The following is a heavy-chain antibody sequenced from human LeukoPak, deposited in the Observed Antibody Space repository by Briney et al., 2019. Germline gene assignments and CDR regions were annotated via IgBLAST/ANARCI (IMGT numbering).Heavy chain of an antibody. D-gene: IGHD3-10*01. CDR2: IYTSGST. V-gene: IGHV4-4*07. Sequence: SETLSLTCTVSGGSISSYYWSWTRQPAGKGLEWIGRIYTSGSTNYNPSLKSRVTMSVDTSKNQFSLKLSSVTAADTAVYYCARDRGFGELFYYGMDVWGQGTTVTVSS. J-gene: IGHJ6*02. CDR1: GGSISSYY. CDR3: ARDRGFGELFYYGMDV.